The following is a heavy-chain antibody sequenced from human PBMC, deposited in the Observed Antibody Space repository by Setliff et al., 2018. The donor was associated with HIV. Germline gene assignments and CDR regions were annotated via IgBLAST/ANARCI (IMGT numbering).Heavy chain of an antibody. J-gene: IGHJ4*02. CDR2: FDPEDDET. V-gene: IGHV1-24*01. Sequence: ASVKVSCKVSGYTLSELSMHWVRQAPGNGLEWMGGFDPEDDETIYAEKFQGRVTMTEDTATETAYMELSSLRSEDTAVYYCARRGSSGWFHELDYWGQGTLVTVSS. CDR1: GYTLSELS. CDR3: ARRGSSGWFHELDY. D-gene: IGHD6-19*01.